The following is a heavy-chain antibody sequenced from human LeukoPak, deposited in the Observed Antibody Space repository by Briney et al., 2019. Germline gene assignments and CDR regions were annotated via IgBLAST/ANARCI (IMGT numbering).Heavy chain of an antibody. D-gene: IGHD1-26*01. Sequence: SGGSLRLSCAASGFTFGSYWMSWVRQAPGKGLEWVANIKQDGSEKYYVDSVKGRFTISRDNAKNSLYLQMNSLRAEDTAVYYCARDKVVGPSNFDYWGQGTLVTVSS. V-gene: IGHV3-7*01. CDR1: GFTFGSYW. CDR3: ARDKVVGPSNFDY. J-gene: IGHJ4*02. CDR2: IKQDGSEK.